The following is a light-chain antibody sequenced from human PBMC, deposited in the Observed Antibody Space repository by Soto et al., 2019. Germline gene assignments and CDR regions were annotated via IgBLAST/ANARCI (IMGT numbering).Light chain of an antibody. CDR3: QKYLSAPYS. CDR1: QDIANY. Sequence: DFQMTQSPSSLSASVGDRVTVTCRASQDIANYLAWYQQIPGKVPKLLIYGATTLQSGVPSRFSGSGSGTDFTLTISGLLPEDVATYYCQKYLSAPYSFGGGTKVQIK. J-gene: IGKJ4*01. CDR2: GAT. V-gene: IGKV1-27*01.